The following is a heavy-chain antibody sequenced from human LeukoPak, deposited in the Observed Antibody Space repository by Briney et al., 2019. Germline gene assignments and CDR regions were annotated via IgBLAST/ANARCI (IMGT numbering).Heavy chain of an antibody. V-gene: IGHV3-23*01. CDR1: GFTFSNYA. CDR3: AKDGVAAVGYYFDS. J-gene: IGHJ4*02. D-gene: IGHD6-13*01. CDR2: ISGSGYST. Sequence: GGSLRLSCAASGFTFSNYAMNWVRQAPGKGLEWVSGISGSGYSTYYADSVEGRFTVSRDISKNTMYLQMNSLRAEDTAVYFCAKDGVAAVGYYFDSWGQGTLVTVSS.